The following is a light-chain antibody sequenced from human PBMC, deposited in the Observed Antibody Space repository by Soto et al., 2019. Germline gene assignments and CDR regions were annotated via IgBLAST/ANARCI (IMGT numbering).Light chain of an antibody. J-gene: IGKJ1*01. Sequence: EIMLTQSPATLSLSPGERATRSCRASQSVSSFLAWYQQKPGQAPRLLIFDASSRATGIPDRFSGSGSGTDFTLTISRLEPEDFAVYYCQQYGSSPRTFGQGTKVDIK. CDR3: QQYGSSPRT. CDR1: QSVSSF. CDR2: DAS. V-gene: IGKV3-20*01.